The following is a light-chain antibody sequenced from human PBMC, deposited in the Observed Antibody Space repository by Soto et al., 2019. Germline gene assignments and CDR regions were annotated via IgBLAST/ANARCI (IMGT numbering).Light chain of an antibody. CDR2: AAS. Sequence: DIQMTQSPSSLSASVGDRVTITCRASQSISSYLNWYQQKPGKAPKLLIYAASSLQSGVPSRFRGSGSGTDFTLTISSLQPEDFATYYCQQSYSTPRMYTFGQGTQLEIK. CDR3: QQSYSTPRMYT. J-gene: IGKJ2*01. CDR1: QSISSY. V-gene: IGKV1-39*01.